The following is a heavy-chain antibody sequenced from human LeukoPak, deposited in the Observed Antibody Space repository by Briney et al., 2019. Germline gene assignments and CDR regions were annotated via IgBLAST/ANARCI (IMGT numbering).Heavy chain of an antibody. CDR3: ARDLITIVRGGGY. CDR2: INPSDGST. Sequence: GASVQVSFKASGCTFISYYMHWVRQAPGQGPEWMGKINPSDGSTTYAQKFQGRVTMTSDTSTSTVYMELSSLRSEDTAVYYCARDLITIVRGGGYWGQGTLVTVSS. V-gene: IGHV1-46*01. D-gene: IGHD3-10*01. J-gene: IGHJ4*02. CDR1: GCTFISYY.